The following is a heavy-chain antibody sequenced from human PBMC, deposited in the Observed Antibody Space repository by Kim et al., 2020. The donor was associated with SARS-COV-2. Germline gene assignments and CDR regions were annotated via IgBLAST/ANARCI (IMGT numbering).Heavy chain of an antibody. CDR2: ISSSSSYI. CDR1: GFTFSSYS. V-gene: IGHV3-21*01. D-gene: IGHD2-2*01. J-gene: IGHJ6*02. Sequence: GGSLRLSCAASGFTFSSYSMNWVRQAPGKGLEWVSSISSSSSYIYYADSVKGRFTISRDNAKNSLYLQMNSLRAEDTAVYYCAREVNIVVVPAAIYDDYYFFRMDVWAQGTTVTVSS. CDR3: AREVNIVVVPAAIYDDYYFFRMDV.